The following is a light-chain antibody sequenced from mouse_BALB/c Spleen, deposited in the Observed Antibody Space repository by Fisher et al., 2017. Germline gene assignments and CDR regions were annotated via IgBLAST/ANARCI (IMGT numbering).Light chain of an antibody. J-gene: IGKJ5*01. V-gene: IGKV4-57-1*01. Sequence: DIVLTQSPAIMSASLGEEITLTCSASSSVSSSYLHWYQQKSGASPKLWIYSTSNLASGVPARFSGSGSGTSYSLTISSVEAEDAATYYCQQYSGYPLTFGAGTKLELK. CDR1: SSVSSSY. CDR2: STS. CDR3: QQYSGYPLT.